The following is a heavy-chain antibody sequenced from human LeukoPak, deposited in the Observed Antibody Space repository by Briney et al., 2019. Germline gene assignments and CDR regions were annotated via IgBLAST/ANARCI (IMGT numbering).Heavy chain of an antibody. J-gene: IGHJ4*02. D-gene: IGHD3-10*01. Sequence: ASVKVSCKASGYTFTAFYMHWVRQAPGQGLEWMGRINPNSGGTKYAQKFQGRVTMTTDTSINAAYLELSRLRSDDTAVYYCARGPAVRVPYFDYWGQGTLVTASS. CDR2: INPNSGGT. V-gene: IGHV1-2*06. CDR3: ARGPAVRVPYFDY. CDR1: GYTFTAFY.